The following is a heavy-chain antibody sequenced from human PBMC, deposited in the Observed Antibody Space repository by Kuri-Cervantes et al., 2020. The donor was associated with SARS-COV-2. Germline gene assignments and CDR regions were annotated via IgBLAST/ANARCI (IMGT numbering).Heavy chain of an antibody. Sequence: ESLKISCTVSGGSISSYYWSWIRQPPGEGLEWIGYIYYSGSTNYNPSLKSRVTISVDTSKNQFSLKLSSVTAADTAVYYCARELGLTTVNWFDPWGQGTLVTVSS. V-gene: IGHV4-59*01. CDR2: IYYSGST. D-gene: IGHD4-17*01. CDR1: GGSISSYY. CDR3: ARELGLTTVNWFDP. J-gene: IGHJ5*02.